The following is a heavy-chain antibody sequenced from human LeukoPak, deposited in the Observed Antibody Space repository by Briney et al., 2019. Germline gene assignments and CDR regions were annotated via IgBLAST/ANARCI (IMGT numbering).Heavy chain of an antibody. J-gene: IGHJ5*02. Sequence: KPSETLSLTCAVYGGSFSGYYWSWIRQPPGKGLEWIGEINHSGSTNYNPSLKSRVTISADTSKNQFSLKLSSVTAADTAVYYCARDAREYDYVWGSYRSNWFDPWGQGTLVTVSS. V-gene: IGHV4-34*01. CDR2: INHSGST. D-gene: IGHD3-16*02. CDR3: ARDAREYDYVWGSYRSNWFDP. CDR1: GGSFSGYY.